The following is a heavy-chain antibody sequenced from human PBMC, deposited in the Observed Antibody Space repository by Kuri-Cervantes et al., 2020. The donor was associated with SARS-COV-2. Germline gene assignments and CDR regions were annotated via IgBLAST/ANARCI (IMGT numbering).Heavy chain of an antibody. Sequence: GGSLRLSCAASGFTFSSYSMNWVRQAPGKGLEWVSSISSSSSYIYYADSVKGRFTISRDNAKNSLYLQMTTLRAEDTAVYYCARDPAASYSSSSSAFDIWGQGTMVTVSS. CDR3: ARDPAASYSSSSSAFDI. CDR1: GFTFSSYS. CDR2: ISSSSSYI. J-gene: IGHJ3*02. D-gene: IGHD6-13*01. V-gene: IGHV3-21*04.